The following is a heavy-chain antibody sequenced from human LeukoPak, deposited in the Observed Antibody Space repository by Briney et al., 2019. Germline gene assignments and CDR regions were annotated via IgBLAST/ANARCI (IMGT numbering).Heavy chain of an antibody. D-gene: IGHD6-19*01. CDR2: TDWDDDK. CDR1: GFSLSTSGMR. Sequence: SGPALVKPTQTLTLTCTFAGFSLSTSGMRVSWILQPPGKALEWLARTDWDDDKVYSTSLKTRLTISKDTSKTQVVLTMTNMDPVDTATYYCARTARAVAGCYYFDYWGQGTLVTVSS. J-gene: IGHJ4*02. CDR3: ARTARAVAGCYYFDY. V-gene: IGHV2-70*04.